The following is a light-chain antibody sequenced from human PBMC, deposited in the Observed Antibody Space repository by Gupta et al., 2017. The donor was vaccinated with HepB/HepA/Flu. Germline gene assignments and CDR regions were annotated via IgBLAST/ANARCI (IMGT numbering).Light chain of an antibody. V-gene: IGLV1-40*01. CDR2: GNN. Sequence: QSVLPQPPSVSGAPGQRVPISCTGLRSHIGGGYDVHCYQPVPGTAPKLLIYGNNNRPSGGPARLSGSKSGTSAAMAITRLQAEDEADYYCQSYDSSLSTSWVFGGGTKLTVL. J-gene: IGLJ3*02. CDR3: QSYDSSLSTSWV. CDR1: RSHIGGGYD.